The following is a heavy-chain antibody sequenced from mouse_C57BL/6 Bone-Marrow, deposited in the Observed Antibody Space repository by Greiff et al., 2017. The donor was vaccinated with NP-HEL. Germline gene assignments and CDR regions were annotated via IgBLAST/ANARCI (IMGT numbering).Heavy chain of an antibody. CDR2: IYPRSGNT. V-gene: IGHV1-81*01. D-gene: IGHD2-5*01. Sequence: VQLQQSGAELARPGASVKLSCKASGYTFTSYGISWVKQRPGQGLARIGEIYPRSGNTYYNAKFKGKATLTADKSSSTAYMELRSLTSEDSAVYFCAGSNYPYAMDYWGQGTSVTVSS. J-gene: IGHJ4*01. CDR1: GYTFTSYG. CDR3: AGSNYPYAMDY.